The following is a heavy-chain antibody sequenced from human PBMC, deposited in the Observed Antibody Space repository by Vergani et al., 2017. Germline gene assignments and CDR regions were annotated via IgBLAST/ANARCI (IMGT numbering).Heavy chain of an antibody. J-gene: IGHJ4*02. CDR3: ARRDYYGSGSYYD. Sequence: QVHLEQSGTEVKKPGSSVKVSCKASGGTFSSYAISWVRQAPGQGLEWMGGIIPIFGTAKYAQKFQGRVTITADESTSTAYMELSSLRSEDTAVYYCARRDYYGSGSYYDWGQGTLVTVSS. D-gene: IGHD3-10*01. CDR2: IIPIFGTA. CDR1: GGTFSSYA. V-gene: IGHV1-69*12.